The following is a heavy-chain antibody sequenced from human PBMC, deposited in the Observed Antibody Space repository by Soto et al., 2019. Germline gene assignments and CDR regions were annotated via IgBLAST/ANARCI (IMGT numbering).Heavy chain of an antibody. J-gene: IGHJ3*02. V-gene: IGHV4-61*01. D-gene: IGHD4-17*01. CDR1: GGSVSSGSYY. CDR2: IYYSGST. Sequence: QVQLQESGPGLVKPSETLSLTCTVSGGSVSSGSYYWSWIRQPPGKGLEWIGYIYYSGSTNYNPSLKSRVTISVDTSKNQFSLKLSSVTAADTAVYYCARGNGKHYGDYLSPYGAFDICGHGTMVTVSS. CDR3: ARGNGKHYGDYLSPYGAFDI.